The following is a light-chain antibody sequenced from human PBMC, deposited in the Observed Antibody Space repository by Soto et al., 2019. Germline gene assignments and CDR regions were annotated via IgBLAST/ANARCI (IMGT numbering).Light chain of an antibody. CDR3: QQRSSWPRIT. CDR2: DAS. J-gene: IGKJ5*01. V-gene: IGKV3-11*01. Sequence: IVFTPSPCTLSVSPGARATLSCRASQSVRSYLAWYQQKPGQAPRLLIYDASNRAPGIPARFSGSGSGTDFTLTISSLEPDDFAVYYCQQRSSWPRITFGQGTRLEIK. CDR1: QSVRSY.